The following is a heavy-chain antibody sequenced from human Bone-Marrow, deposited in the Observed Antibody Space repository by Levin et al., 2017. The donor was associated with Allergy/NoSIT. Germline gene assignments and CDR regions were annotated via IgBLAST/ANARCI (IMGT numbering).Heavy chain of an antibody. Sequence: LGESLKISCKASGYSITGYGITWLRQAPGQGLEWMGWISGSKDQTNYAQKFQGRVSMTTDTSTSTAYMELRSLRSDDTALYYCARDGDYDSSGHWRDDFDYWGQGTLVTVSS. CDR3: ARDGDYDSSGHWRDDFDY. CDR2: ISGSKDQT. D-gene: IGHD3-22*01. CDR1: GYSITGYG. V-gene: IGHV1-18*01. J-gene: IGHJ4*02.